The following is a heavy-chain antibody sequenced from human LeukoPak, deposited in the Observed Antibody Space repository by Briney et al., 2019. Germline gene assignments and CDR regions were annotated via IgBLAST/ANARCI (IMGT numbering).Heavy chain of an antibody. V-gene: IGHV3-53*01. CDR2: IYTGGDT. CDR1: GFIVSRNY. J-gene: IGHJ4*02. Sequence: GGSLRLSCGVSGFIVSRNYMSWVRQAPGKGLEWVSIIYTGGDTYYADSVKGRFTISRDNSNNTLYLQMNSPRAEDTGMYYCARDRRYSSSWYFWNWGQGTLVTVSS. CDR3: ARDRRYSSSWYFWN. D-gene: IGHD6-13*01.